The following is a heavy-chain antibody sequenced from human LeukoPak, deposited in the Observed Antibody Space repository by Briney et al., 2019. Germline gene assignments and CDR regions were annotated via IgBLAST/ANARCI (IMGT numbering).Heavy chain of an antibody. CDR1: GGSISSYY. J-gene: IGHJ3*02. Sequence: SETLSLTCTVSGGSISSYYWSWIRQPPGKGLEWIGYIYYSGSTNYNPSLKSRVTISVDTSKNQFSLKLSSVTAADTAVYYCARAIVEYYYGSSSTGAFDIWGQGTMVTVSS. CDR2: IYYSGST. V-gene: IGHV4-59*01. CDR3: ARAIVEYYYGSSSTGAFDI. D-gene: IGHD3-22*01.